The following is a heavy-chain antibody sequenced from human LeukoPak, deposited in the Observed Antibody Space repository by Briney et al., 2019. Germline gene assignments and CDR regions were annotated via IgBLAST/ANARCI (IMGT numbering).Heavy chain of an antibody. Sequence: ASVKVSCKASGYTFTGYYMHWVRQAPGQGLEWMGWINPNSGGTNYAQKFQGRVTMTRDTSISTAYMELSRLRSEDTAVYYCARSIAAARSNDYWGQGTLVTVSS. CDR1: GYTFTGYY. J-gene: IGHJ4*02. CDR2: INPNSGGT. D-gene: IGHD6-13*01. V-gene: IGHV1-2*02. CDR3: ARSIAAARSNDY.